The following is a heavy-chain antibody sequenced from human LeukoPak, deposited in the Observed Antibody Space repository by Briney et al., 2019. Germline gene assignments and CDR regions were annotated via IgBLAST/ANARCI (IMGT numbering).Heavy chain of an antibody. D-gene: IGHD6-13*01. V-gene: IGHV3-23*01. CDR3: AKLYSSGWYYFDY. CDR1: GFTFSSYA. Sequence: GGSLRLSCAASGFTFSSYAMSWVRQAPGKGLEWVSAISGSGGSTYYADSVKGRFTISRDNSKNTLYLQMNSPRAEDTAVYYCAKLYSSGWYYFDYWGQGTLVTVSS. CDR2: ISGSGGST. J-gene: IGHJ4*02.